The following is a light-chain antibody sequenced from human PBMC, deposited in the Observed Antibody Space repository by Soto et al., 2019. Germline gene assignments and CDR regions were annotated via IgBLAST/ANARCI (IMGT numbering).Light chain of an antibody. Sequence: EIVLTQSPLSLSVSPGEPASISCRSSQSLTHSSGYNYLDWYLLKPGQPPQLLISLGSNRGYGVPERFSGSGTGTDSTLTISKLETEDAGIYFCMQPLHSLITCGQGTLMEIQ. CDR2: LGS. J-gene: IGKJ5*01. V-gene: IGKV2-28*01. CDR3: MQPLHSLIT. CDR1: QSLTHSSGYNY.